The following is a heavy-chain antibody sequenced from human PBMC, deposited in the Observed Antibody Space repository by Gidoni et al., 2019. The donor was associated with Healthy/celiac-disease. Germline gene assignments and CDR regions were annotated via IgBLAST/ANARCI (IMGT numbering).Heavy chain of an antibody. D-gene: IGHD3-22*01. CDR1: AGSLSSSS. CDR2: IYYSGST. Sequence: QVQLQESGPGLVMPSETMSLTCTVSAGSLSSSSCRWIRQPPGKGLEWIGYIYYSGSTNYNPSLKSRVTISVDTSKNQFALKLSSVTAADTAVYYCARQGEDEYDSSGFGWFDPWGQGTLVTVSS. V-gene: IGHV4-59*01. CDR3: ARQGEDEYDSSGFGWFDP. J-gene: IGHJ5*02.